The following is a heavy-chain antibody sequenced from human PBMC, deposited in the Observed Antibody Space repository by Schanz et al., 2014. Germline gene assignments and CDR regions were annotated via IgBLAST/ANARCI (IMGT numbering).Heavy chain of an antibody. CDR2: IWYDGSNK. D-gene: IGHD1-26*01. CDR3: ARDMTSMGESGFYYYGMDV. V-gene: IGHV3-33*08. J-gene: IGHJ6*02. Sequence: VQLVESGGGLVQPRGSLRLSCAASEFSFSSFGMNWVRQAPGRGLEWVALIWYDGSNKYYAESVKGRFTISRDNPKNTLYLQMNSLRAEDTAVYYCARDMTSMGESGFYYYGMDVWGQGTTVTVSS. CDR1: EFSFSSFG.